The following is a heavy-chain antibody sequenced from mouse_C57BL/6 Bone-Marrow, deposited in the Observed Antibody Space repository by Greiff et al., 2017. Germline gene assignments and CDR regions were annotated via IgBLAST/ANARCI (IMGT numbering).Heavy chain of an antibody. CDR1: GYTLTSYW. CDR2: IDPSDSET. Sequence: VQLQQPGPELVRPGSSVKLSCKVSGYTLTSYWMHLVKQRPIQGLEWICNIDPSDSETHYNQQVKDTATLTVDKSSSTAYVQLSRRTSEDSGVYCCARGLLWYFDVWGTGTTVTVAS. V-gene: IGHV1-52*01. J-gene: IGHJ1*03. CDR3: ARGLLWYFDV. D-gene: IGHD2-3*01.